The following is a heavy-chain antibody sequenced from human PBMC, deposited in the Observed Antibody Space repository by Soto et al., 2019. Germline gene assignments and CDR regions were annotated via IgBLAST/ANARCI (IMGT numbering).Heavy chain of an antibody. CDR1: GFTVSSNY. CDR3: ARDRASLYGMDV. CDR2: IYSGGST. D-gene: IGHD3-10*01. V-gene: IGHV3-53*01. J-gene: IGHJ6*02. Sequence: EVQLVESGGGLIQPGGSLRLSCAASGFTVSSNYMSWVRQAPGKGLEWVSVIYSGGSTYYADSVKGRLTISRDNSKNTLYLQMNSLRAEDTAVYYCARDRASLYGMDVWGQGTTVTVSS.